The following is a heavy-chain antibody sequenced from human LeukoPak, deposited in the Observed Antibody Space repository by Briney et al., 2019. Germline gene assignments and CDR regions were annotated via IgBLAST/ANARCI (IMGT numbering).Heavy chain of an antibody. V-gene: IGHV3-48*04. CDR2: ISSSGSTI. J-gene: IGHJ4*02. CDR1: GFTFSSYS. CDR3: ARDMPLSKREGVY. Sequence: GGSLRLSCAASGFTFSSYSMTWVRQAPGKGLEWVSYISSSGSTIYYADSVKGRFTISRDNAKNSLYLQMNSLRAEDTAVYYCARDMPLSKREGVYWGQGTLVTVSS. D-gene: IGHD2-2*01.